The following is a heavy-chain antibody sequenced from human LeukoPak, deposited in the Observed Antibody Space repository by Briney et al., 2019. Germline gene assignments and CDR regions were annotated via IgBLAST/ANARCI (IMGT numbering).Heavy chain of an antibody. CDR2: INPNSGGT. J-gene: IGHJ6*02. CDR1: GYTFAGYY. Sequence: ASVKVSCKASGYTFAGYYMHCVRQAPGQGLEWMGWINPNSGGTNYAQKFQGRVTMTRDTSISTAYMELSRLRSDDTAVYYCARVNILTGYPYYYYGMDVWGQGTTVTVSS. D-gene: IGHD3-9*01. V-gene: IGHV1-2*02. CDR3: ARVNILTGYPYYYYGMDV.